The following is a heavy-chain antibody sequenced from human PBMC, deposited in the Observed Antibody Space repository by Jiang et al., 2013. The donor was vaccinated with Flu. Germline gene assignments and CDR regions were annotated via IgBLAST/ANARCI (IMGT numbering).Heavy chain of an antibody. CDR2: ISAYNGNT. J-gene: IGHJ6*02. Sequence: SGAEVKKPGASVKVSCKASGYTFTSYGISWVRQAPGQGLEWMGWISAYNGNTNYAQKLQGRVTMTTDTSTSTAYMELRSLRSDDTAVYYCARNTLGATTVRASYYYGMDVWGQGTTVTVSS. V-gene: IGHV1-18*04. D-gene: IGHD1-26*01. CDR3: ARNTLGATTVRASYYYGMDV. CDR1: GYTFTSYG.